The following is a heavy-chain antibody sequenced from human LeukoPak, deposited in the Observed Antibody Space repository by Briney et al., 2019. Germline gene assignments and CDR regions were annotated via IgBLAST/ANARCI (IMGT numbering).Heavy chain of an antibody. J-gene: IGHJ4*02. Sequence: GGSLRLSCAASGFTFSSYWMNWVRQAPGKGLEWVSYISSSSSTIHYADSVKGRFTISRDNAKNSLYLQMNSLRDEDTAVYYCARDPPTSSLDFDYWGQGTLVTVSS. CDR1: GFTFSSYW. CDR3: ARDPPTSSLDFDY. V-gene: IGHV3-48*02. CDR2: ISSSSSTI.